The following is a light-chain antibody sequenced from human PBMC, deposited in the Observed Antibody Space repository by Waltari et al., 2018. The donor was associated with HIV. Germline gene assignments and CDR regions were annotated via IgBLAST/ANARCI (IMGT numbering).Light chain of an antibody. CDR2: GAS. CDR1: QSINNT. V-gene: IGKV3-15*01. Sequence: EIVMTQSPVTLSVSPGERGTLSCRASQSINNTLAWYQHKPGQAPRLLIYGASTRATGIPARFSGSGSGTDFSLNISTLQSEDFAVYYCQQYNNWPRTFGQGTKVEIK. CDR3: QQYNNWPRT. J-gene: IGKJ1*01.